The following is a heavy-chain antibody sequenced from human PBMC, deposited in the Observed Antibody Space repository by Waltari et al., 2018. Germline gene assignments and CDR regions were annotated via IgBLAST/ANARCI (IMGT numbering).Heavy chain of an antibody. D-gene: IGHD2-21*02. CDR2: ISYDGSNK. CDR1: GFTFSSYA. V-gene: IGHV3-30-3*01. J-gene: IGHJ4*02. Sequence: QVQLVESGGGVVQPGRSLRLSCAASGFTFSSYAMHWVRQAPGKGLEWVAVISYDGSNKYYADSVKGRSTISRDNSKNTLYLQMNSLRAEDTAVYYCARDRPDYDSVVTLGLDYWGQGTLVTVSS. CDR3: ARDRPDYDSVVTLGLDY.